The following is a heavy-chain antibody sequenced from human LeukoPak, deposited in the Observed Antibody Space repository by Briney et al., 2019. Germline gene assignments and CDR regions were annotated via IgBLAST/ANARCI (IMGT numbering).Heavy chain of an antibody. CDR2: INHSGST. D-gene: IGHD1-1*01. V-gene: IGHV4-34*01. Sequence: SETLSLTCAVYGRSFSVYYWSWIRQPPGKGLEWNGEINHSGSTNYNPSLKSRVTISIDPSKNQFSVKLSSVSAADTAVYYCVRGRRQGVYYFDYWGQGTLVTVSS. CDR3: VRGRRQGVYYFDY. J-gene: IGHJ4*02. CDR1: GRSFSVYY.